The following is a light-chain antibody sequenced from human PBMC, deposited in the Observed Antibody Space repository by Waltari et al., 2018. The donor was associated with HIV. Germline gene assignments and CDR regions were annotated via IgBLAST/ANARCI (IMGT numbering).Light chain of an antibody. V-gene: IGLV1-47*01. CDR2: RDN. J-gene: IGLJ1*01. Sequence: QSVLTQPPSASGTPGQRVTISCSGSSFNIGRNFVSWSQQLPGTAPKVLIFRDNQRPSGVPDRFSGSKSGASASLAISGLRSEDEADYYCAAWDDSLRGSYVFGPGTKVTVL. CDR1: SFNIGRNF. CDR3: AAWDDSLRGSYV.